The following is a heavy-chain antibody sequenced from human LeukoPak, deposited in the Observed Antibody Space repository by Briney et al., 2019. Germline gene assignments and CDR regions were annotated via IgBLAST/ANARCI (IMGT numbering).Heavy chain of an antibody. J-gene: IGHJ4*02. CDR1: GFTFSDYY. CDR2: ISSSDSTI. V-gene: IGHV3-11*01. Sequence: GESLKISCAASGFTFSDYYMSWIRQAPGKGLEWVSYISSSDSTIYYTDSVKGRFTISRDNAKNSLYLQMNSLRAEDTAVYYCARDLSHGSGSPFDYWGQGTLVTVSS. CDR3: ARDLSHGSGSPFDY. D-gene: IGHD3-10*01.